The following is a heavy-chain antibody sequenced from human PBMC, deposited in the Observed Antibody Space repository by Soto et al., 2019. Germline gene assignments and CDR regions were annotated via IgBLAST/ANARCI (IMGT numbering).Heavy chain of an antibody. V-gene: IGHV1-2*04. CDR2: INPNSGGT. D-gene: IGHD3-22*01. Sequence: ASVKVSCKASGYTFTGYYVHWVRQAPGQGLEWMGWINPNSGGTNYAQKFQGWVTMTRDTSISTAYMELSGLRSDDTAVYYCARGMYYDSSGYYFPTPGYYYGMDVWGQGTTVTVSS. CDR1: GYTFTGYY. CDR3: ARGMYYDSSGYYFPTPGYYYGMDV. J-gene: IGHJ6*02.